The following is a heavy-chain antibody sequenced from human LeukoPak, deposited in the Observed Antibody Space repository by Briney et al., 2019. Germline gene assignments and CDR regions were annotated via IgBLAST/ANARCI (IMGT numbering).Heavy chain of an antibody. D-gene: IGHD3-10*01. CDR3: ARSVGSSYSAVVLDY. CDR2: IYPGDSDT. J-gene: IGHJ4*02. V-gene: IGHV5-51*01. CDR1: GYSFTSYW. Sequence: GESLKISCKGSGYSFTSYWIGWVRQMPGKGLEWMGIIYPGDSDTRYSPSFQGQVTISADKSISTAYLQWSSLKASDTAMYYCARSVGSSYSAVVLDYWGQGTLVTVSS.